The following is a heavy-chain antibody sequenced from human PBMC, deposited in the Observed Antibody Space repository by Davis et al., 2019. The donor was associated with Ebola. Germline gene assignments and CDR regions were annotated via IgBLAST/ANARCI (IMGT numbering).Heavy chain of an antibody. Sequence: AASVKVSCKASGYTFTSYAISWVRQAPGQGLEWMGWISTYNGNTTYAQKLQGRVTMTTDTSTSTAYMELRSLRSDDTAVYYCARATVTTGYFDYWGQGTLVTVSS. CDR1: GYTFTSYA. V-gene: IGHV1-18*01. J-gene: IGHJ4*02. D-gene: IGHD4-17*01. CDR2: ISTYNGNT. CDR3: ARATVTTGYFDY.